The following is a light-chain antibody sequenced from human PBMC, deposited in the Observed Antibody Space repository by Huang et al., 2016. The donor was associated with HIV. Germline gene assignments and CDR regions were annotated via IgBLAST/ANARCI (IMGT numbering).Light chain of an antibody. V-gene: IGKV3-15*01. CDR2: GSS. J-gene: IGKJ4*01. Sequence: EIVMTQSPATLSVSPGQRVTLSCRANRSVSTNLAWYQQRHGQAPRLVIYGSSTSAPGIPARFSGSGSGTDFSLTISSLQSEDFALYYCHQYNNWLLSFGGGTRV. CDR1: RSVSTN. CDR3: HQYNNWLLS.